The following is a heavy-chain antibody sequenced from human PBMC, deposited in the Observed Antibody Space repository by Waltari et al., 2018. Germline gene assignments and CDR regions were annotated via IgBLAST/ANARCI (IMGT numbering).Heavy chain of an antibody. Sequence: EVQLVQSGAEVKKPGESLRISCKGSGYSFTSYWNSWVRQMPGKGLEWMGTFDPTDSYPNYSPSFQGHVTISADKSISTAYLQWSSLKASDTAMYYCARLRYCSSTSCWYGMDVWGQGTTVTVSS. CDR1: GYSFTSYW. CDR3: ARLRYCSSTSCWYGMDV. J-gene: IGHJ6*02. V-gene: IGHV5-10-1*03. CDR2: FDPTDSYP. D-gene: IGHD2-2*01.